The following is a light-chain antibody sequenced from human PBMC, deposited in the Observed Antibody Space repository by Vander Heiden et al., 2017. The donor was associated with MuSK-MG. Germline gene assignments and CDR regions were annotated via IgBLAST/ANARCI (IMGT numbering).Light chain of an antibody. CDR2: AAS. CDR3: QQSDSTPLT. CDR1: QSISSY. Sequence: IQMTQSPSSLSASVGDRVTITCRASQSISSYLNWYQQKPGKAPKLLIYAASSVQSGVPSRFSGSGSGTDFTLTISSLQPEDFATYYCQQSDSTPLTFGGGTKVEIK. J-gene: IGKJ4*01. V-gene: IGKV1-39*01.